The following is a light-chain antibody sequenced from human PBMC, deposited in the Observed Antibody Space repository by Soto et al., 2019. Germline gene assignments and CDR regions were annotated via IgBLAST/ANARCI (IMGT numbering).Light chain of an antibody. CDR1: QSISRG. Sequence: DIHMTQSPSTLSASVGYIFTITCGASQSISRGLAWYQKKKGKAPKFLIDGVSSLKSGVPSRLRGSGYGTELTIVISSMQTDDFATYYCQQYNSYSVTFGQGTKVDIK. J-gene: IGKJ1*01. V-gene: IGKV1-5*01. CDR3: QQYNSYSVT. CDR2: GVS.